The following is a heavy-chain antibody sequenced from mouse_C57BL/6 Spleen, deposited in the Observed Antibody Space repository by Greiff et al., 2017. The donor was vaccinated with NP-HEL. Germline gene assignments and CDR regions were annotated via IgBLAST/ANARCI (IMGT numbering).Heavy chain of an antibody. CDR1: GFNIKDDY. CDR2: IDPENGDT. D-gene: IGHD1-1*01. J-gene: IGHJ2*01. Sequence: EVQLQQSGAELVRPGASVKLSCTASGFNIKDDYMHWVKQRPEQGLEWIGWIDPENGDTEYASKFQGKATITADTSSNTAYLQLSSLTSEDTAVYYWTTGTVVATPLDYWGQGTTLTVSS. V-gene: IGHV14-4*01. CDR3: TTGTVVATPLDY.